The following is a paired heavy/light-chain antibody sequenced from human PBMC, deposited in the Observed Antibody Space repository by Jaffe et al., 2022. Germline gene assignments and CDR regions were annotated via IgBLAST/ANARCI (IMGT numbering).Heavy chain of an antibody. J-gene: IGHJ2*01. CDR2: MTYRVPP. CDR3: ARHPTVPKIRLGFDL. CDR1: GASVSSLY. Sequence: QVELQESGPGLVKPSETLSLTCTVSGASVSSLYWSWIRQSPGKGLEWLGCMTYRVPPHYNDSLKTRVTMSIDTSKNQFSLKLTSVTAADTAIYYCARHPTVPKIRLGFDLWGRGTPVVVSS. V-gene: IGHV4-59*02. D-gene: IGHD4-4*01.
Light chain of an antibody. CDR3: AAWDDSLNGEI. J-gene: IGLJ2*01. CDR1: YSNIGSNV. V-gene: IGLV1-44*01. CDR2: NND. Sequence: QSVLTQPPSASGTPGQRVTISCSGSYSNIGSNVVIWYQQLPGAAPKLIFNNDQRPSGVPDRFSGSQSGTSASLAISGLQSEDEADYYCAAWDDSLNGEIFGGGTKLTVL.